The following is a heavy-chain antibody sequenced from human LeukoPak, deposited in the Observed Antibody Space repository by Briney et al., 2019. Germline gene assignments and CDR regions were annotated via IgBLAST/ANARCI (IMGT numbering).Heavy chain of an antibody. CDR1: GFTFSSYA. CDR3: ARVGASSRWLYPFDY. CDR2: ISYGGSNK. Sequence: GRSLRLSCAASGFTFSSYAMHWVRQAPGKGLEWVAVISYGGSNKYYADSVKGRFTISRENSKNTLHLQMNSLRAEDTAVYYCARVGASSRWLYPFDYWGQGTLVTVSS. J-gene: IGHJ4*02. V-gene: IGHV3-30*04. D-gene: IGHD6-13*01.